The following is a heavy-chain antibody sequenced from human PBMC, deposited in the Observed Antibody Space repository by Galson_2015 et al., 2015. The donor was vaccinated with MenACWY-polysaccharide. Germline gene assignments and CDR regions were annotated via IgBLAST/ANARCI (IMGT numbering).Heavy chain of an antibody. Sequence: SLRLSCAASGFTFDDYAMHWVRQDPGKGLEWVSGINWNSGSIGYADSVKGRFTISRDNAKNSLYLQMNSLRAEDTALYYCAKGYSSVWYDGYFQHWGQGTLVTVSS. CDR2: INWNSGSI. V-gene: IGHV3-9*01. D-gene: IGHD6-19*01. CDR1: GFTFDDYA. CDR3: AKGYSSVWYDGYFQH. J-gene: IGHJ1*01.